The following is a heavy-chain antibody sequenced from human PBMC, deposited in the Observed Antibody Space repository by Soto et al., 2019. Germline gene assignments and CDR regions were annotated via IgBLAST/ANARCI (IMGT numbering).Heavy chain of an antibody. D-gene: IGHD3-22*01. Sequence: EVQLVESGGGLVKPGGSLRLSCAASGFTFSSYSMNWVRQAPGKGLEWVSSITSSSSYIYYADSVKGRFTISRDNAKNSLYLQMNSLRAEDTAVYYCARDGYYYDSSGYYFWLGYSYYGMDVWGQGTTVTVSS. V-gene: IGHV3-21*01. CDR1: GFTFSSYS. J-gene: IGHJ6*02. CDR3: ARDGYYYDSSGYYFWLGYSYYGMDV. CDR2: ITSSSSYI.